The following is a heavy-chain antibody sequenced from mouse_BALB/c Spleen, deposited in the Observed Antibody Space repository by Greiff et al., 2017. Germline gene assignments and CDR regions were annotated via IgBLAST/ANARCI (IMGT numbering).Heavy chain of an antibody. CDR3: ARSETGSFAY. Sequence: EVKLVESGAELVKPGASVKLSCTASGFNIKDTYMHWVKQRPEQGLEWIGRIDPANGNTKYDPKFQGKATITADTSSNTAYLQLSSLTSEDTAVYYCARSETGSFAYWGQGTLVTVSA. D-gene: IGHD4-1*01. CDR2: IDPANGNT. J-gene: IGHJ3*01. CDR1: GFNIKDTY. V-gene: IGHV14-3*02.